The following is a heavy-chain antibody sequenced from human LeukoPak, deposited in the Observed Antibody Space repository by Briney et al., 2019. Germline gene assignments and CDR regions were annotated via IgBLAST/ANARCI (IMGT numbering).Heavy chain of an antibody. J-gene: IGHJ4*02. CDR1: GFTFSSYA. CDR3: AQAYDILTGYDY. D-gene: IGHD3-9*01. CDR2: ILYDGSNK. V-gene: IGHV3-30*04. Sequence: GRSLRLSCAASGFTFSSYAMHWVRQAPGKGLEWVAVILYDGSNKYYADSVKGRFTISRDNSKNTLYLQMNSLRAEDTAVYYCAQAYDILTGYDYWGQGTLVTVS.